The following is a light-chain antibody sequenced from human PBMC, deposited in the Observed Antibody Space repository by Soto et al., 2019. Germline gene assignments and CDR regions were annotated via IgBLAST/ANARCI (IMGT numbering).Light chain of an antibody. J-gene: IGKJ4*01. Sequence: IVMTQSPATLSVSPGERVTFSCRASQGINRKLAWYQHKAGQAPRLLISGASTGATGIPARFSGSGSGTEFTLTINSLQYEDSDVYYCQQSHTWPVTFGGGTKVDIK. CDR3: QQSHTWPVT. CDR2: GAS. CDR1: QGINRK. V-gene: IGKV3-15*01.